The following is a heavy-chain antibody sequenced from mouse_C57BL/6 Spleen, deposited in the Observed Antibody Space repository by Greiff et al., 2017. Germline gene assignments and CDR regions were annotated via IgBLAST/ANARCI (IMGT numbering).Heavy chain of an antibody. CDR1: GYTFTSYW. V-gene: IGHV1-52*01. CDR3: ARMELLYCFDY. J-gene: IGHJ2*01. CDR2: IDPSDSET. Sequence: QVQLKQPGAELVRPGSSVKLSCKASGYTFTSYWMHWVKQRPIQGLEWIGNIDPSDSETTYNQKFKDKATLTVDKTSSTAYMQLSSLTSEDSACYYCARMELLYCFDYWGQGTTLTVSA.